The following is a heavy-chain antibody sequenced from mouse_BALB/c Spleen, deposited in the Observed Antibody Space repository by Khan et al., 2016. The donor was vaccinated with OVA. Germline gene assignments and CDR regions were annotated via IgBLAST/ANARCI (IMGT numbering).Heavy chain of an antibody. Sequence: QLKESGPDLVKPSQSLSLTCTVTGYSITSGYSWHWIRQFPGNKLEWMGYIYHSGSINYNPSLKSRFSITRDPSKNLFFLHLNSVTAENSATYYCARGCNYKDYWGQGTSVTVSS. J-gene: IGHJ4*01. V-gene: IGHV3-1*02. D-gene: IGHD2-1*01. CDR1: GYSITSGYS. CDR2: IYHSGSI. CDR3: ARGCNYKDY.